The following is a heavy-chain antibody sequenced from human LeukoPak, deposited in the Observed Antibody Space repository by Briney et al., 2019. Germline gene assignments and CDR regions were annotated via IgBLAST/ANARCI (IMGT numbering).Heavy chain of an antibody. J-gene: IGHJ4*02. CDR1: GFTFSNYV. CDR2: ISYDGSNK. Sequence: GGSLRLSRAASGFTFSNYVMHWVRQAPGRGLEWVADISYDGSNKYYADSVKGRFTISRDNSKNTLDLQMNSLRAEDTAVYYCARDTKKTIAAAGIYFDYWGQGTLVTVSS. D-gene: IGHD6-13*01. CDR3: ARDTKKTIAAAGIYFDY. V-gene: IGHV3-30-3*01.